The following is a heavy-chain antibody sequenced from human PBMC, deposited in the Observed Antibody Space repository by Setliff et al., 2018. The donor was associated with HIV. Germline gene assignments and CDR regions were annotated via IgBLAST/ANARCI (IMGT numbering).Heavy chain of an antibody. CDR2: ISAYNGNT. D-gene: IGHD3-3*01. Sequence: ASVKVSCKASGYTFTSYGISWVRQAPGQGLEWMGWISAYNGNTNYAQKLQGRVTMTTDTSTSTAYMELRSLRSDDTAFYFCARGTDFWGGSSNFDYWGQGTQVTVSS. CDR1: GYTFTSYG. V-gene: IGHV1-18*01. CDR3: ARGTDFWGGSSNFDY. J-gene: IGHJ4*02.